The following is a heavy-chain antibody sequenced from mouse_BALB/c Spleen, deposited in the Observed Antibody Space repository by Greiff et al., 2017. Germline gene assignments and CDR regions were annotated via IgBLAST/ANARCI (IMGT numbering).Heavy chain of an antibody. D-gene: IGHD2-3*01. Sequence: EVKVVESGGGLVKPGGSLKLSCAASGFAFSSYDMSWVRQTPEKRLEWVAYISSGGGSTYYPDTVKGRFTISRDNATNTLYLQMSSLKSEDTAMYYCARHYDGYSMDYWGQGTSVTVSA. J-gene: IGHJ4*01. CDR3: ARHYDGYSMDY. CDR2: ISSGGGST. CDR1: GFAFSSYD. V-gene: IGHV5-12-1*01.